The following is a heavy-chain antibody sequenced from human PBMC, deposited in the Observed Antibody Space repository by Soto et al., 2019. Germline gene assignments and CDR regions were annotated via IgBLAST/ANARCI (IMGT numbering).Heavy chain of an antibody. CDR3: ARIGSTWDQLDC. Sequence: GGSLRLSCAASGFTLSSHWMHWVRQAPGKGLVWVARMNYDGSDRNYADSVKGRFTISRDDTTNTLFLQMNSLRAEDTAVYYCARIGSTWDQLDCWGQGALVTVSS. J-gene: IGHJ4*02. CDR2: MNYDGSDR. D-gene: IGHD1-26*01. V-gene: IGHV3-74*01. CDR1: GFTLSSHW.